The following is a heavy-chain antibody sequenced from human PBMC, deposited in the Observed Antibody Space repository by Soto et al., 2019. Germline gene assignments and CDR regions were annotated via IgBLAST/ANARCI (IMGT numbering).Heavy chain of an antibody. J-gene: IGHJ1*01. CDR3: ARWGTTGGLDV. CDR2: TSYDGSDK. Sequence: QVQLVESGGGVVQPGTSLRVSCVGSGFTFRSYVMHWVRQAPGKGLEWVALTSYDGSDKYYDDSVRGRFTISRDNSRNTVDLQMDSLRLEDTALYYCARWGTTGGLDVWGQVTLVSVSS. CDR1: GFTFRSYV. D-gene: IGHD3-16*01. V-gene: IGHV3-30*19.